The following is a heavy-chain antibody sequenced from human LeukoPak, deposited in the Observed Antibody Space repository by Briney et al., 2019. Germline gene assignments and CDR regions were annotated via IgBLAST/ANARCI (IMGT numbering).Heavy chain of an antibody. CDR3: ARGPHYGSVTH. V-gene: IGHV4-34*01. Sequence: PSETLSLTCAVYGGSFSGYYWSWIRQPPGKGPEWIGEINHSGSTNYNPSLKSRVTISVDTSKNQFSLKLSSVTAADTAVYYCARGPHYGSVTHWGQGTLVTVSS. D-gene: IGHD3-10*01. CDR2: INHSGST. J-gene: IGHJ4*02. CDR1: GGSFSGYY.